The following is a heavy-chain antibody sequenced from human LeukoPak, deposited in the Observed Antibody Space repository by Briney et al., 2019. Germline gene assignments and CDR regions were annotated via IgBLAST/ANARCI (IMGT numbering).Heavy chain of an antibody. CDR2: ISAYNGNT. J-gene: IGHJ4*02. V-gene: IGHV1-18*01. CDR1: GYTFTSYG. CDR3: ARDLDPSSSPFPYYFDY. D-gene: IGHD6-6*01. Sequence: ASVKVSCKASGYTFTSYGISWVRQAPGQGLEWMGWISAYNGNTNYAQKLQGRVTMTRGMSTSTVYMELSSLRSEDTAVYYCARDLDPSSSPFPYYFDYWGQGTLVTVSS.